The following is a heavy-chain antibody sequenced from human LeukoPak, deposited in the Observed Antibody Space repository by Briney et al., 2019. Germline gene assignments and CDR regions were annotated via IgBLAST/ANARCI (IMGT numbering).Heavy chain of an antibody. CDR2: ISAYNGNT. D-gene: IGHD2-21*02. Sequence: ASVKVSCKASGCTFTSYGISWVRQAPGQGLEWMGWISAYNGNTNCAQKLQGRVTMTTDTSTSTAYMELRSLRSDDTAVCYCARDLTQDDAFDIWGQGTMVTVSS. J-gene: IGHJ3*02. V-gene: IGHV1-18*04. CDR1: GCTFTSYG. CDR3: ARDLTQDDAFDI.